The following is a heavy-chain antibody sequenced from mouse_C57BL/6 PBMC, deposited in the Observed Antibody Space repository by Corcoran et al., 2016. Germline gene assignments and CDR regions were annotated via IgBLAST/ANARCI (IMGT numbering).Heavy chain of an antibody. CDR3: ARGIRLLACVMDY. D-gene: IGHD3-2*02. Sequence: EVQLQQSGPELVKPGASVKISCKASGYTFTDYYMNWVKQSHGKSLEWIGDINPNNGGTSYNQKFKGKATLTVDKSSSTAYMELRSLTSEDSAVYYCARGIRLLACVMDYWGQGTSVPVSS. J-gene: IGHJ4*01. V-gene: IGHV1-26*01. CDR2: INPNNGGT. CDR1: GYTFTDYY.